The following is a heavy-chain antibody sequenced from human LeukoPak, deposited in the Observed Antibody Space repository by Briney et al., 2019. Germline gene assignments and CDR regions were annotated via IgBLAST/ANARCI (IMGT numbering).Heavy chain of an antibody. V-gene: IGHV1-46*01. CDR1: GYTFTSYY. D-gene: IGHD5-24*01. CDR3: ARETGGRWLQFYNWFDP. J-gene: IGHJ5*02. CDR2: INPSGGST. Sequence: ASVKVSCKASGYTFTSYYMHWVRQAPGQGLEWMGIINPSGGSTSYAQKFQGRVTMTGDMSTSTVYMELSSLRSEDTAVYYCARETGGRWLQFYNWFDPWGQGTLVTVSS.